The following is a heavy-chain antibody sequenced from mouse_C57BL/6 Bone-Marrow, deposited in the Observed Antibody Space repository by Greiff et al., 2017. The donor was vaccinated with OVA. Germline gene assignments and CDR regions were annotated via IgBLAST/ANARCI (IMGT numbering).Heavy chain of an antibody. J-gene: IGHJ2*01. V-gene: IGHV2-2*01. CDR1: GFSLTSYG. D-gene: IGHD1-1*01. Sequence: QVQLQQSGPGLVQPSQCLSITCTVSGFSLTSYGVHWVSQSPGKGLEWLGVIWSGGSADYNAAFISRLSISKDNSKSQVFFKMNSLQADDTAIYYCARNSYYGSSYIYYFDYWGQGTTLTVSS. CDR2: IWSGGSA. CDR3: ARNSYYGSSYIYYFDY.